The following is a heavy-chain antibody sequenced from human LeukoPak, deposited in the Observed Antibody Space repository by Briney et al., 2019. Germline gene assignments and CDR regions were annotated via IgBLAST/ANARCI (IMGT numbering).Heavy chain of an antibody. J-gene: IGHJ4*02. V-gene: IGHV4-34*01. Sequence: SETLSLTCAVYGGSFSGYYWSWIRQPPGKGLEWIGEINHSGSTNYNPSLKSRVAISVDTSKNQFSLKLSSVTAADTAVYYCARGLIWFGELSTPFDYWGQGTLVTVSS. CDR2: INHSGST. CDR1: GGSFSGYY. D-gene: IGHD3-10*01. CDR3: ARGLIWFGELSTPFDY.